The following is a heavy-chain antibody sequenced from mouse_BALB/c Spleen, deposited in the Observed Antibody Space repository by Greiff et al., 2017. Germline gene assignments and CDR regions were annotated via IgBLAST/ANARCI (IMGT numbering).Heavy chain of an antibody. J-gene: IGHJ2*01. CDR2: IYPYNGGT. D-gene: IGHD2-1*01. CDR1: GYTFTDYN. V-gene: IGHV1S29*02. Sequence: EVKLMESGPELVKPGASVKISCKASGYTFTDYNMHWVKQSHGKSLEWIGYIYPYNGGTGYNQKFKSKATLTVDNSSSTAYMELRSLTSEDSAVYYCARGGYGNFFFDYWGQGTTLTVSS. CDR3: ARGGYGNFFFDY.